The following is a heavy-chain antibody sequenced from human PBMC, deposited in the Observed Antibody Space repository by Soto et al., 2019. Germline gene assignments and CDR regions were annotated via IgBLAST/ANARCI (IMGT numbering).Heavy chain of an antibody. CDR3: AREDDGGDRDYYGLDV. J-gene: IGHJ6*02. D-gene: IGHD2-21*02. Sequence: QVQLQQSGPGLVKRSQTLSLTCTVSGGSISYEYYHWTWIRQSPGKGLEWIGYIHYSGSIIYNPSFKSRVTISVATPKNPFSLQLSSVTAADTAVYFCAREDDGGDRDYYGLDVWGQGTTVTVSS. V-gene: IGHV4-30-4*08. CDR2: IHYSGSI. CDR1: GGSISYEYYH.